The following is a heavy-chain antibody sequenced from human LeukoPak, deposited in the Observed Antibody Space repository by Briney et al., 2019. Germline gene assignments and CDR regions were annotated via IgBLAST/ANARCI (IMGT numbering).Heavy chain of an antibody. V-gene: IGHV3-21*01. D-gene: IGHD3-3*01. CDR1: GFVFRSYA. Sequence: PGGSLRLSCAASGFVFRSYAMSWVRQAPGKGLEWVSGISSSGGSTYHADSVKGRFIISRDNAKNSLYLQMNSLRAEDTAVYYCARPHPRTVFGVFSYYYGMDVWGQGTTVTVSS. CDR2: ISSSGGST. CDR3: ARPHPRTVFGVFSYYYGMDV. J-gene: IGHJ6*02.